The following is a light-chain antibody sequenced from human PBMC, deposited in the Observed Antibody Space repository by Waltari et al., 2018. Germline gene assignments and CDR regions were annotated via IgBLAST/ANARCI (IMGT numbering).Light chain of an antibody. Sequence: QSALTQPASVSGSPGQSLTISCTGTSSDVGGYNYVSWYQQHPGTAPKLMIYDVSKRPSGVSNRFSCSKSGNMASLTISGLQAEDEADYYCSSYTSSSTFNWVFGGGTKLTVL. CDR1: SSDVGGYNY. J-gene: IGLJ3*02. CDR3: SSYTSSSTFNWV. CDR2: DVS. V-gene: IGLV2-14*01.